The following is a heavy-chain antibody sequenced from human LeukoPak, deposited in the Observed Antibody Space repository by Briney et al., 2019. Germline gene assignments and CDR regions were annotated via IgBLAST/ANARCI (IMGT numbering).Heavy chain of an antibody. CDR1: GGTFSSYA. J-gene: IGHJ6*02. V-gene: IGHV1-69*01. Sequence: SVKVSCKASGGTFSSYAISWVRQAPGQGLEWMGGIIPIFGTANYAQKFQGRVTITADESTSTAYMELSSLRSEDTAVYYCARDRYGYDFWSGHGMDVWGQGTTVTVSS. CDR2: IIPIFGTA. CDR3: ARDRYGYDFWSGHGMDV. D-gene: IGHD3-3*01.